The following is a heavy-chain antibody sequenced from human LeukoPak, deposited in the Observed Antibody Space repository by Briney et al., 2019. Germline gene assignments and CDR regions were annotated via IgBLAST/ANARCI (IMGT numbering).Heavy chain of an antibody. CDR2: IYHSGST. D-gene: IGHD6-19*01. V-gene: IGHV4-38-2*02. J-gene: IGHJ4*02. CDR3: ARVHVAGATLDY. Sequence: SETLSLTCTVSGYSISSGYYWGWIRQPPGKGLEWIGSIYHSGSTYYNPSLKSRVTISVDTSKNQFSLKLSSVTAADTAVYYCARVHVAGATLDYWGQGTLVTVSS. CDR1: GYSISSGYY.